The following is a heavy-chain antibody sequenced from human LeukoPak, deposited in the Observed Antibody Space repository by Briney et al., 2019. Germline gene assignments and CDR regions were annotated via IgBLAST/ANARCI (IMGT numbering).Heavy chain of an antibody. Sequence: SETLSLTCTVSGGSISSYYWSWIRQPPGKGLEWLGYIYYSGSTNYNPSLKSRVTISVDTSKNQFSLKLSSVTAADTAVYYCAGGLTGTDAFDIWGQGTMVTVSS. V-gene: IGHV4-59*01. J-gene: IGHJ3*02. CDR1: GGSISSYY. CDR2: IYYSGST. D-gene: IGHD1-20*01. CDR3: AGGLTGTDAFDI.